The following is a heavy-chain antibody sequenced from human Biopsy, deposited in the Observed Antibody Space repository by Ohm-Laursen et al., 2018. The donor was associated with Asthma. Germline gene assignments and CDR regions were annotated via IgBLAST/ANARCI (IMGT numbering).Heavy chain of an antibody. Sequence: SLRLSCTAPGFTFTDYWMHWVRQAPGKGLVWVSRINVEGTTTNYADSVKGRFTISRDNAKSTLSLQMNSLTAEDTAVYYCAREGVAGTHIEDWGQGTLVTVSP. CDR1: GFTFTDYW. V-gene: IGHV3-74*01. J-gene: IGHJ4*02. CDR2: INVEGTTT. D-gene: IGHD6-19*01. CDR3: AREGVAGTHIED.